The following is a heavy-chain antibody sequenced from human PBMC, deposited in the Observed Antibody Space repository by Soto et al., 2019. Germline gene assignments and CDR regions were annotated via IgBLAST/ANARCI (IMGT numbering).Heavy chain of an antibody. J-gene: IGHJ6*02. CDR2: IYYSGST. CDR1: GGSISSYY. D-gene: IGHD1-7*01. V-gene: IGHV4-59*01. Sequence: PSETLSLACTVSGGSISSYYWSWIRQPPGKGLEWIGDIYYSGSTNYNPSLKSRVTISVDTSKNQFSLKLSSVTAADTAVYYCARERGEGTGTYYYYGMDVWGQGTTVTVSS. CDR3: ARERGEGTGTYYYYGMDV.